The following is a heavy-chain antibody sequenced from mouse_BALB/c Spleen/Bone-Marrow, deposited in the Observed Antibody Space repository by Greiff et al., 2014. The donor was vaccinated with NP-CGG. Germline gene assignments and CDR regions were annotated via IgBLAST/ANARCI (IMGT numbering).Heavy chain of an antibody. Sequence: VWIGWSSPSNGDTNFNEKFKSKATLTVDNSSSSAYKSLSSLTSEDYAVYYCTRSRRAMDHWGQGTSVTVSS. CDR2: SSPSNGDT. D-gene: IGHD2-4*01. J-gene: IGHJ4*01. CDR3: TRSRRAMDH. V-gene: IGHV1S16*01.